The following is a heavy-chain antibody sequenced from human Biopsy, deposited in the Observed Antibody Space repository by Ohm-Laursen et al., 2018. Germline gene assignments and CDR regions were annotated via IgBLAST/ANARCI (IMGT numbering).Heavy chain of an antibody. Sequence: SLRLSYTASGFSFSDYHMRWIRQAPGRGLEWVSYISGGGTIYYGDSMKGRVTISRDNAKNSLYLQMHSLRAEDTAVYYCARDTRWSPYSMDVWGQGTTVTVPS. CDR3: ARDTRWSPYSMDV. V-gene: IGHV3-11*01. J-gene: IGHJ6*02. CDR2: ISGGGTI. D-gene: IGHD4-23*01. CDR1: GFSFSDYH.